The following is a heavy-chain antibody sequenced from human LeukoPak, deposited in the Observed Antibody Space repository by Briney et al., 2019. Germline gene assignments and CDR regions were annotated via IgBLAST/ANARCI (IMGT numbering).Heavy chain of an antibody. J-gene: IGHJ6*02. CDR1: GGSISSYY. V-gene: IGHV4-4*07. Sequence: SETLSLTCTVSGGSISSYYWSWIRQPAGKGLEWLGRIYASGSTNYNPSLKSRVTMSVDTSKNQFSLKLSSVTAADTAVYYCARVIPIASGVSRVYGMDVWGQGTTVTVS. CDR2: IYASGST. CDR3: ARVIPIASGVSRVYGMDV. D-gene: IGHD6-13*01.